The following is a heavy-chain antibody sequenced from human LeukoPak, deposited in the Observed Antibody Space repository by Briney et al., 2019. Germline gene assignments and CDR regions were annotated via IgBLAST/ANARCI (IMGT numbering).Heavy chain of an antibody. V-gene: IGHV4-4*09. Sequence: LSDTLTLTCTVPGPISSCYWRWVRLRPGKGLEWKGYIYTSGSTNYNPSLKGRVTISVDTSKNQFSLDLSSVTAADTAVYYCARQKCTSTSCLTKNAFDIWGQGTMVTVSS. J-gene: IGHJ3*02. CDR1: GPISSCY. CDR3: ARQKCTSTSCLTKNAFDI. CDR2: IYTSGST. D-gene: IGHD2-2*01.